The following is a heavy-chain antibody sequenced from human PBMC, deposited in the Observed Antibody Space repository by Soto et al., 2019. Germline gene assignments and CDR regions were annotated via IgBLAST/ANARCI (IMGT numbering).Heavy chain of an antibody. CDR2: VYHTGNA. CDR1: GGSITTAGYS. V-gene: IGHV4-30-2*01. Sequence: PSETLSLTCTFSGGSITTAGYSWSWIRQPPGKALEWIGYVYHTGNAYPKPSLKSRVTISLDRSKNQFSLKMTSVTAADTALYYCASRPFYYYGLDVWGQGTTVTVSS. CDR3: ASRPFYYYGLDV. J-gene: IGHJ6*02.